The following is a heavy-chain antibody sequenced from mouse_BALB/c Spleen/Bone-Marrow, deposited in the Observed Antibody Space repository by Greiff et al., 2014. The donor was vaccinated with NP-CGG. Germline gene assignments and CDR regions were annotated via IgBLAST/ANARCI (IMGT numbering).Heavy chain of an antibody. CDR1: RYTFSCYL. D-gene: IGHD2-1*01. V-gene: IGHV1-4*01. CDR2: INPSTGYT. CDR3: VYGNYYLAY. J-gene: IGHJ3*01. Sequence: QVQLKESGAELAKPGASAKMSCQASRYTFSCYLVPLGKKRPGQGLEWIGYINPSTGYTEYNQKFKDKATLTADKSSSTAYMQLSSLTSEDSAVYYCVYGNYYLAYWGQGTLVTVSA.